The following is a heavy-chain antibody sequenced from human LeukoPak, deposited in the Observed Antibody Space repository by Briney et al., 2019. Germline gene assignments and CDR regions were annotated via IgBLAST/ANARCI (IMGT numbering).Heavy chain of an antibody. CDR2: IYYSGST. V-gene: IGHV4-59*01. J-gene: IGHJ4*02. Sequence: MTSETPSLTCTVSGGSISSYYWSWIRQPPGKGLEWIGYIYYSGSTNYNPSLKSRVTISVDTSKNQSSLKLSSVTAADTAVYYCATQAGFGELIFDYWGQGTLVTVSS. CDR3: ATQAGFGELIFDY. CDR1: GGSISSYY. D-gene: IGHD3-10*01.